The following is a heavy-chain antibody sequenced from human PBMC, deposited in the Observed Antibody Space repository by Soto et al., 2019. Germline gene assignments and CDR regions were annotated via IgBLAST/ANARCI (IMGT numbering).Heavy chain of an antibody. V-gene: IGHV2-5*02. CDR2: IYWDDDK. Sequence: QITLKESGPPLVKPTQTLTLTCTFSGFSLSTSGVGVGWIRQPPGKALEWLALIYWDDDKRYSPSLKSRLTLTKDTSNSQVVLPTTNRDPVDTATYYCAHLTVYSSSWGGSMTLYYYGMDVCGQGTTVTVSS. CDR1: GFSLSTSGVG. D-gene: IGHD6-13*01. CDR3: AHLTVYSSSWGGSMTLYYYGMDV. J-gene: IGHJ6*02.